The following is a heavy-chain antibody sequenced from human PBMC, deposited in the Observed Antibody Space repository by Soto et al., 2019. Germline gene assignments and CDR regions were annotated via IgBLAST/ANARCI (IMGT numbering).Heavy chain of an antibody. CDR2: IIAYNGNT. J-gene: IGHJ4*02. Sequence: QVQLVQSGAEGKKPGASVKVSCKASGYTFTSYGIRWERHPPGQGLEWMGWIIAYNGNTNYAQKLHGRVTMTTDTSTSTAYMELRNLGSDDTAGYYCGRYWAAAGPFDYWGQGTLVTVSS. CDR3: GRYWAAAGPFDY. D-gene: IGHD6-13*01. V-gene: IGHV1-18*01. CDR1: GYTFTSYG.